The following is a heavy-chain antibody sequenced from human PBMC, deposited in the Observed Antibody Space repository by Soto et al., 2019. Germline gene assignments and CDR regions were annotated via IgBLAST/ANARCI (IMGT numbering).Heavy chain of an antibody. J-gene: IGHJ5*02. CDR1: GFSLSTSGVG. Sequence: PTLVNPTQTLTLTCTFSGFSLSTSGVGVGWIRQPPGKALEWLALIYWDDDKRYSPSLKSRLTITKDTSKNQVVLTMTNMDPVDTATYYCAHAYDYGDYVGYGWFDPWGQGTLVTVSS. CDR2: IYWDDDK. D-gene: IGHD4-17*01. CDR3: AHAYDYGDYVGYGWFDP. V-gene: IGHV2-5*02.